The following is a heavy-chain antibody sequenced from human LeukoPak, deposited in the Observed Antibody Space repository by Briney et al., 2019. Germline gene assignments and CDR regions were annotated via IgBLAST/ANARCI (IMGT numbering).Heavy chain of an antibody. CDR2: MNPNSGNT. Sequence: ASVKVSCKASGYSFTSYDINWVRQATGQGLEWMGWMNPNSGNTGYAQKFQGRVTMTRSTSISAAYMELSSLRSEDTAVYYCAKDDVVVVAARGIVDYWGQGTLVTVSS. J-gene: IGHJ4*02. CDR1: GYSFTSYD. V-gene: IGHV1-8*01. D-gene: IGHD2-15*01. CDR3: AKDDVVVVAARGIVDY.